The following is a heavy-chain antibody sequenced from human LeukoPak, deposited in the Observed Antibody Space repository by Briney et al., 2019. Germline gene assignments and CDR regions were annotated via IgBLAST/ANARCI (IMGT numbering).Heavy chain of an antibody. CDR2: IRYDGSNK. D-gene: IGHD5-18*01. Sequence: PGGSLRLSCAASGFTFSSYGMHWVRQAPGKGLEWVAFIRYDGSNKYYADSVKGRFTIFRDNSKNTLYLQMSSLGGEDTAIYYCTRGTAMNYYFDYWGQGSLVTVSS. CDR3: TRGTAMNYYFDY. V-gene: IGHV3-30*02. J-gene: IGHJ4*02. CDR1: GFTFSSYG.